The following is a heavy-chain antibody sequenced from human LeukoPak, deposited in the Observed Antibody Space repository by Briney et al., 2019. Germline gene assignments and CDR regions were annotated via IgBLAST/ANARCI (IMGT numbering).Heavy chain of an antibody. J-gene: IGHJ4*02. D-gene: IGHD6-13*01. CDR2: IIPILGIA. CDR1: GGTFSSYA. V-gene: IGHV1-69*04. Sequence: SVKVSCKASGGTFSSYAISWVRHAPGQGLEWMGRIIPILGIANYAQKFQGRVTITADKSTSTAYMELSSLRSEDTAVYYCARLPDSSSWYYGIDYWGQGTLVTVSS. CDR3: ARLPDSSSWYYGIDY.